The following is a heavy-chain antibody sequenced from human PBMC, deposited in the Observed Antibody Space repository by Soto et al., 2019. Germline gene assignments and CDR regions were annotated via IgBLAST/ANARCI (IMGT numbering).Heavy chain of an antibody. CDR3: ASSRDSGWYWEHYYYVMDV. J-gene: IGHJ6*02. CDR1: GGTFSSYA. V-gene: IGHV1-69*13. Sequence: SVKVSCKASGGTFSSYAISWVRQAPGQGLEWMGGIIPIFGTANYAQKFQGRVTITADESTSTAYMELSSLRSEDTAVYYCASSRDSGWYWEHYYYVMDVWGPGTTGTVSS. D-gene: IGHD6-19*01. CDR2: IIPIFGTA.